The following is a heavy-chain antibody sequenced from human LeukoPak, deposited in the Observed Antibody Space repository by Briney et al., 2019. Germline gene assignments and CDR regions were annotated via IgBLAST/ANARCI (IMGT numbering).Heavy chain of an antibody. V-gene: IGHV3-23*01. J-gene: IGHJ2*01. D-gene: IGHD4-23*01. CDR3: AKRQGSTVEGNWYVDY. CDR1: GFLLTAYA. CDR2: ISANGGTT. Sequence: GGSLRLSCGASGFLLTAYAMSWVRQAPGKGLEWVSTISANGGTTYYADSVKGRFTIPRDNSKKTIYLQMSSLRVEDTAVYYCAKRQGSTVEGNWYVDYWGRGSLVTVSS.